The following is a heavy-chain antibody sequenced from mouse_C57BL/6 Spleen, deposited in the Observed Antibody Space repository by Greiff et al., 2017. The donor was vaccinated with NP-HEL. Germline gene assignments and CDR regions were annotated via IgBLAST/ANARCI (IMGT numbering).Heavy chain of an antibody. Sequence: EVKLEESGGGLVKPGGSLKLSCAASGFTFSDYGMHWVRQAPEKGLEWVAYISSGSSTIYYADTVKGRFTISRDNAKNTLFLQMTSLRSEDTAMYYCATPYYYGSSPSYYYAMDYWGQGTSVTVSS. D-gene: IGHD1-1*01. J-gene: IGHJ4*01. CDR3: ATPYYYGSSPSYYYAMDY. CDR2: ISSGSSTI. V-gene: IGHV5-17*01. CDR1: GFTFSDYG.